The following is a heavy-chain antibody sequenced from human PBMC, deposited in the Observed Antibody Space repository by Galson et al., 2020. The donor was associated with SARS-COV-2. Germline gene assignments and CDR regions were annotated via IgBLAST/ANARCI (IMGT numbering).Heavy chain of an antibody. CDR1: GGSISSYY. Sequence: ETSETLSLTCTVSGGSISSYYWSWIRQPPGKGLEWIGYIYYSGSTNYNPSLKSRVTISVDTSKNQFSLKLSSVTAADTAVYYCARGVAVAGGDYWGQGTLVTVSS. CDR2: IYYSGST. D-gene: IGHD6-19*01. V-gene: IGHV4-59*01. J-gene: IGHJ4*02. CDR3: ARGVAVAGGDY.